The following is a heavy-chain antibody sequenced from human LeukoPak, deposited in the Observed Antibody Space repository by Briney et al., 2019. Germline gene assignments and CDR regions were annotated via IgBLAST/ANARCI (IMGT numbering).Heavy chain of an antibody. J-gene: IGHJ4*02. Sequence: GGSLRLSCAASGFTFSSYWMSWVRQAPGKGLEWVANIKQDGSEKYYVDSVKGRFTISRDNAKNSLYLQMNGLRAEDTAVYYCARDSGYDHEDYWGQGTLVTVSS. V-gene: IGHV3-7*01. CDR3: ARDSGYDHEDY. D-gene: IGHD5-12*01. CDR1: GFTFSSYW. CDR2: IKQDGSEK.